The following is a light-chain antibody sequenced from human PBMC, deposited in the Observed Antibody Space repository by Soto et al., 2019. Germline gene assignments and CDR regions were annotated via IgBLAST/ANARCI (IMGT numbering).Light chain of an antibody. CDR3: QQRNVWPPIT. CDR2: DAS. V-gene: IGKV3-11*01. Sequence: EIILTQSPDTLSLSPGERATLSCRASQSVRTSLAWYQHKPGQAPRLVIYDASLRANGVPARFGGSGSGTDFTLTINSLEPEDFAVYYCQQRNVWPPITFGQGTLLEIK. CDR1: QSVRTS. J-gene: IGKJ5*01.